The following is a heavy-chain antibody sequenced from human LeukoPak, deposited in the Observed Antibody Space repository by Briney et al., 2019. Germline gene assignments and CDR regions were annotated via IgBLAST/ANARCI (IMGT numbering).Heavy chain of an antibody. V-gene: IGHV3-74*01. J-gene: IGHJ4*02. Sequence: GGSLRLSCAASGFTFSDYWMHWVRQAPGTGLVWVARINVDGTSTNYADSVKGRFTISRDNAKNTLYLQMNSLRTEDTAVYFCAKFEGATIPGWFNDYWGQGILVTVSS. CDR3: AKFEGATIPGWFNDY. CDR2: INVDGTST. D-gene: IGHD6-19*01. CDR1: GFTFSDYW.